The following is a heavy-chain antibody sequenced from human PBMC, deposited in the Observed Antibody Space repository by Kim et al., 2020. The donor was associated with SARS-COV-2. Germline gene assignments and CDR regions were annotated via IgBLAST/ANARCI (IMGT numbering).Heavy chain of an antibody. Sequence: SVKGRFTISRDGSKNTAYLQMNSLKTEDTAVYYCTNLFTMVRGVKTGADYWGQGTLVTVSS. J-gene: IGHJ4*02. V-gene: IGHV3-73*01. D-gene: IGHD3-10*01. CDR3: TNLFTMVRGVKTGADY.